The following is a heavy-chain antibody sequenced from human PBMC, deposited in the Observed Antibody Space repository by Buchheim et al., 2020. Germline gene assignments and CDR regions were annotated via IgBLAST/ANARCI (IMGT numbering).Heavy chain of an antibody. CDR3: ARGRGYYYDSSGPTDAFDI. Sequence: QVQLVESGGGVVQPGRSLRLSCAASGFTFSSYAMHWVRQAPGKGLEWVAVISYDGSNKYYADSVKGRFTISRDNSKNTLCLQMNSLRAEDTAVYYCARGRGYYYDSSGPTDAFDIWGQGT. D-gene: IGHD3-22*01. CDR1: GFTFSSYA. J-gene: IGHJ3*02. V-gene: IGHV3-30*04. CDR2: ISYDGSNK.